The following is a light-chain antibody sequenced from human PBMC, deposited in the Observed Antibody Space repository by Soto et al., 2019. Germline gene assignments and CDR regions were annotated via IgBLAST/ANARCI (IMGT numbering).Light chain of an antibody. J-gene: IGKJ4*01. CDR1: QGIRND. Sequence: AIPMTQSPSSLSASVGDIVPITCRASQGIRNDLGSYQQKPGKAPKLLIYAASSLQSGVPSRFSGSGSGTDFTLTISSLQPEDFATYYCLQDYNYPLTFGGGTKVEIK. CDR3: LQDYNYPLT. V-gene: IGKV1-6*01. CDR2: AAS.